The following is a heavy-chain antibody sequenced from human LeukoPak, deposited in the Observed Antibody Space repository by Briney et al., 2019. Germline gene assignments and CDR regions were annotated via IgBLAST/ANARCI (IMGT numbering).Heavy chain of an antibody. J-gene: IGHJ4*02. V-gene: IGHV3-74*03. D-gene: IGHD5-24*01. CDR1: GFIFSDHY. CDR3: AREREMNTNTGFDY. CDR2: IKSDGSST. Sequence: GGSLRLSCATSGFIFSDHYLHWVRQAPGKGLVWVSRIKSDGSSTTYADSVKGRFTISRDNAKNTLYLQMNSLRAEDTAVYYCAREREMNTNTGFDYWGQGTLVTVSS.